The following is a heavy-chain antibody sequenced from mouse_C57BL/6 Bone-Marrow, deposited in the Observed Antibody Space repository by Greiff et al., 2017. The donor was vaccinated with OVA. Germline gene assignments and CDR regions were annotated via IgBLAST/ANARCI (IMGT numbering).Heavy chain of an antibody. CDR3: ERSGITTRSLDY. J-gene: IGHJ4*01. CDR2: IHPNSGST. Sequence: QVQLKQPGAELVKPGASVKLSCKASGYTFTSYWMHWVKPRPGQGLEWIGMIHPNSGSTNYNEKFKSKATLTVAQSYSTAYMQLSSLTSEDSAVXYCERSGITTRSLDYWGQGTSVTVSS. D-gene: IGHD1-1*01. CDR1: GYTFTSYW. V-gene: IGHV1-64*01.